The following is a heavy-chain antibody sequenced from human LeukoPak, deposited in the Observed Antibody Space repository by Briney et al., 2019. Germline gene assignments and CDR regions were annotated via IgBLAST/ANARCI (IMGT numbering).Heavy chain of an antibody. CDR3: ARGPSTILTTI. V-gene: IGHV3-21*01. CDR1: GFTFSSYS. D-gene: IGHD5-12*01. CDR2: ISSSSSYI. Sequence: GGSLRLSCAASGFTFSSYSMNWVRQAPGKGLEWVSSISSSSSYIYYADSVKGRFTISRDNAENSLYLQMNSLRVEDTAVYYCARGPSTILTTIWGQGTLVTVSS. J-gene: IGHJ4*02.